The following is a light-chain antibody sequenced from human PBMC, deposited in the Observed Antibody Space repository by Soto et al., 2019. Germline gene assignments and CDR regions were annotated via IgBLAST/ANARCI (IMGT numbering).Light chain of an antibody. J-gene: IGKJ2*01. CDR3: QQYGSPPYT. Sequence: EIVLTQSPGTLSLSPGERVTLSCRASQSISSTYLAWYQQKPGQAPRLLIYGACNTGIPDRFSGSGSGTDFTLTISRLEPEDFALYYCQQYGSPPYTFGQGTKLEI. V-gene: IGKV3-20*01. CDR2: GAC. CDR1: QSISSTY.